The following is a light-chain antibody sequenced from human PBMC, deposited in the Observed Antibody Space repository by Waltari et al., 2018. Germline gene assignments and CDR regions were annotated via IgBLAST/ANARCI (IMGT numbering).Light chain of an antibody. CDR2: YNT. Sequence: SYVLTQPPSMSVAPGKTARITCGGSNIGGKRVQWYQQKPGQAPVLVMHYNTDRPAGSPGGFSESNSGNTATLTINRVEAGDEADYYCQVWGDDSGPYVIFGGGTKLTVL. J-gene: IGLJ2*01. CDR1: NIGGKR. V-gene: IGLV3-21*01. CDR3: QVWGDDSGPYVI.